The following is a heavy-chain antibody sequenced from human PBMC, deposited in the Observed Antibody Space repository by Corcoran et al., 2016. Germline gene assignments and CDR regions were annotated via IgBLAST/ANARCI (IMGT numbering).Heavy chain of an antibody. D-gene: IGHD3-10*01. CDR1: GGSVSSGSYY. Sequence: QVQLQESGPGLVKPSETLSLTCTVSGGSVSSGSYYWSWIRQPPGKGLEWIGYIYYSGSTNYNPSLKSRVTISVDTSKKQFSLKLSSVTAAGTAVYCWARRSVSYFSPPDYWGQGTLVTFSS. CDR2: IYYSGST. J-gene: IGHJ4*02. V-gene: IGHV4-61*01. CDR3: ARRSVSYFSPPDY.